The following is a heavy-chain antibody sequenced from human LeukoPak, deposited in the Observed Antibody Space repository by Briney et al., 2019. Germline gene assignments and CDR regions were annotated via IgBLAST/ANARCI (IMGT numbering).Heavy chain of an antibody. CDR2: VDPEDGET. CDR3: ATFMGTTSES. J-gene: IGHJ4*02. D-gene: IGHD2/OR15-2a*01. V-gene: IGHV1-69-2*01. Sequence: AASVKISCKVSGYTFTDYYMHWVQQAPGKGLERMGLVDPEDGETIYAEKFQGRVTITADTSTDTAYMELSSLRSEDTAVYYCATFMGTTSESWGQGTLVTVSP. CDR1: GYTFTDYY.